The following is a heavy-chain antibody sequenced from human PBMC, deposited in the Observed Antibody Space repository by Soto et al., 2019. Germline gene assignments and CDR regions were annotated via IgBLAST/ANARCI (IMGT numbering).Heavy chain of an antibody. Sequence: ASVKVSCKASGYTFTGYYMHWVRQAPGQGLEWMGWINPNSGGTNYAQKFQGRVTMTRDTSISTAYMELSRLRSDDTAVYYCARDRPIAAAVHNWFDPWGQGTLVTVSS. CDR3: ARDRPIAAAVHNWFDP. D-gene: IGHD6-13*01. CDR2: INPNSGGT. CDR1: GYTFTGYY. V-gene: IGHV1-2*02. J-gene: IGHJ5*02.